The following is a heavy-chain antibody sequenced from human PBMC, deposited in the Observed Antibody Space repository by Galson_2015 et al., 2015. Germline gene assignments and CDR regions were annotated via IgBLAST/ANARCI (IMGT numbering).Heavy chain of an antibody. CDR1: GFTVSSNH. CDR3: ARGSPFDY. CDR2: IYSSGST. J-gene: IGHJ4*02. Sequence: SLRLSCAASGFTVSSNHMSWVRQAPGKGLEWVSVIYSSGSTYYADSVKGRFSISRDNSKNTLYLQMNSLRAEDTAVYYCARGSPFDYWGQGTLVTVPS. V-gene: IGHV3-53*01.